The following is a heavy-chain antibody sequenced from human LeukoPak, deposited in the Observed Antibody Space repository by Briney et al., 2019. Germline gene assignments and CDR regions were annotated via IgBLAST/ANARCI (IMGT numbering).Heavy chain of an antibody. CDR2: LSGDGGTT. CDR3: ARGSSGTRVFDY. J-gene: IGHJ4*02. Sequence: GGSLRLSCAASGFSLSGYAMSWVRQAPGKGPEWVSALSGDGGTTYYADSVGGRFTISRDSGENTLYVQMNSLRVEDTAVYYCARGSSGTRVFDYWGQGTLVTVSS. V-gene: IGHV3-23*01. CDR1: GFSLSGYA.